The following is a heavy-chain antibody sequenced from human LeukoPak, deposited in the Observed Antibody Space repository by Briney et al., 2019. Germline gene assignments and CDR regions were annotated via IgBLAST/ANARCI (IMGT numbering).Heavy chain of an antibody. CDR2: ISSSSSYM. D-gene: IGHD6-19*01. CDR1: GFTFSSYS. Sequence: GGSLRLSCAASGFTFSSYSMNWVRQAPGKGLEWVSSISSSSSYMYYADSVKGRFTISRDNAKNSLYLQMNSLRAEDTAVYYCARGVFAVAGINYFDYWGQGTLVTVSS. J-gene: IGHJ4*02. V-gene: IGHV3-21*01. CDR3: ARGVFAVAGINYFDY.